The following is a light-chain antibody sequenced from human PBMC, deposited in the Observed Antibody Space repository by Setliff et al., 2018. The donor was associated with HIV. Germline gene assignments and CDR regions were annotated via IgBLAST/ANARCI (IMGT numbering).Light chain of an antibody. CDR1: SSDIGRYNY. CDR2: DVS. CDR3: CSYARGSTYV. Sequence: QSVLAQPASVSGSHGQSITISCTGTSSDIGRYNYVSWYQQYPGKGPTLVIFDVSERPSGVSNRFSGSKSGNTASLIISGLQPDDEADYYCCSYARGSTYVFGSGTKVTVL. V-gene: IGLV2-14*03. J-gene: IGLJ1*01.